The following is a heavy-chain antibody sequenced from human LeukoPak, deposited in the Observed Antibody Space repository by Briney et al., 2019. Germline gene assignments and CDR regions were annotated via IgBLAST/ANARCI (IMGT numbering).Heavy chain of an antibody. Sequence: PSKTLSLTCTVSGGSISSYYWSWIRQPPGKGLEWIGNIYYSGSTNYNPSLKSRVTVSVDTSKNQFSLKLSSVTAADTAVYYCARHSSSWYLIDYWGQGTLVTVSS. D-gene: IGHD6-13*01. V-gene: IGHV4-59*08. CDR3: ARHSSSWYLIDY. CDR1: GGSISSYY. CDR2: IYYSGST. J-gene: IGHJ4*02.